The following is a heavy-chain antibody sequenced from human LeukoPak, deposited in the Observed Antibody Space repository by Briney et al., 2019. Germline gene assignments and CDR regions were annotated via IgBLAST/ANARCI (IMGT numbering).Heavy chain of an antibody. J-gene: IGHJ4*02. CDR1: GDSVSSNSAS. Sequence: SQTLSLTCAISGDSVSSNSASWHWIRQSPSRGLQWLGRTYYTSKWFNDYAVSLKSRITINPDTSKNQFSLQLNSVTPEDTAVYFCARDNDYGGYYFDYWGRGTLVTVSS. CDR3: ARDNDYGGYYFDY. CDR2: TYYTSKWFN. D-gene: IGHD4-23*01. V-gene: IGHV6-1*01.